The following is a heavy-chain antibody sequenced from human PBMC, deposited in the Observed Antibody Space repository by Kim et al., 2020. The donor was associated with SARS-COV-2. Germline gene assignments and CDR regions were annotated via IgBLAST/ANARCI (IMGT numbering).Heavy chain of an antibody. D-gene: IGHD3-22*01. CDR3: ARGNSSGYSYYFDY. J-gene: IGHJ4*02. V-gene: IGHV3-53*04. Sequence: ADSVKGRFTISRHNSKNTLYLQMNSLRAEDTAVYYCARGNSSGYSYYFDYWGQGTLVTVSS.